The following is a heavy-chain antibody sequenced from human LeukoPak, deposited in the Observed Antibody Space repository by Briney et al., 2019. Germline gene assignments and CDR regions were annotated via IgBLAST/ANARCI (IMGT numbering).Heavy chain of an antibody. V-gene: IGHV3-30*18. Sequence: GRSLRLSCAASGFTFSSYGMHWVRQATGKGLEWVAVISYDGSNKYYADSVKGRFTISRDNSKSALYLQMNSLRVEDTAVYYCAKTFLGYCSSTSCYGGPNWFDPWGQGTLVTVSS. D-gene: IGHD2-2*01. CDR1: GFTFSSYG. J-gene: IGHJ5*02. CDR3: AKTFLGYCSSTSCYGGPNWFDP. CDR2: ISYDGSNK.